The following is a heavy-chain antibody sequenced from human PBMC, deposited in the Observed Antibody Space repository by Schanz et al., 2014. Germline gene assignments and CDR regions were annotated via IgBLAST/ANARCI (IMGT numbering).Heavy chain of an antibody. CDR2: INGDGSST. Sequence: EVQLVESGGEFVQPGGSLRLSCAASGFTFSSYWMHWVRQVPGKGPVWVSRINGDGSSTLYADSVKGRFTISRDNAKNSLYLQMNSLRADDTAVYFCARDRAYDSSGRPTGVDYWGQGTVVTVSS. J-gene: IGHJ4*03. CDR1: GFTFSSYW. V-gene: IGHV3-74*01. CDR3: ARDRAYDSSGRPTGVDY. D-gene: IGHD3-22*01.